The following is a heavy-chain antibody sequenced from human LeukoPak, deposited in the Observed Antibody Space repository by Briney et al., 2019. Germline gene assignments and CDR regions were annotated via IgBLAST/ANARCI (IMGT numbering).Heavy chain of an antibody. CDR3: ALYDILNPDAFDI. J-gene: IGHJ3*02. Sequence: GASVKVSCKASGYTFTGYYMHWVRQAPGQGLEWMGWVNPNSGGTNYAQKFQGRVTMTRDTSISTAYMELSRLRSDDTAVYYCALYDILNPDAFDIWGQGTMVTVSS. D-gene: IGHD3-9*01. V-gene: IGHV1-2*02. CDR2: VNPNSGGT. CDR1: GYTFTGYY.